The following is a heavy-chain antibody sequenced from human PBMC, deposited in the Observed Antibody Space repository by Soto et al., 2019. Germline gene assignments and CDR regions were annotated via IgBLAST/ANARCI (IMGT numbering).Heavy chain of an antibody. D-gene: IGHD1-26*01. CDR2: ISSSSYI. V-gene: IGHV3-21*01. CDR1: GFTFSSFT. CDR3: AKPGGSYYEFDY. Sequence: NPGGSLRLSCAASGFTFSSFTINWVRQAPGKGLEWVSSISSSSYIYYADSVRGRFTISRDNARNSLYLQMNSLRAEDTAVYYCAKPGGSYYEFDYWGQGTLVTVSS. J-gene: IGHJ4*02.